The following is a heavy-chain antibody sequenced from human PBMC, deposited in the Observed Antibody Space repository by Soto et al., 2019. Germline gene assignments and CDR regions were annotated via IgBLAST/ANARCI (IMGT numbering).Heavy chain of an antibody. J-gene: IGHJ4*02. D-gene: IGHD3-3*01. Sequence: SETLSLTGTVSGDSISSGDDYWSWIRQPPGRGLEYIGYKYDSGNTYFNPSLKSRVILSVDTSKNQFSLNLSSVTAADTAVYYCARGVLRSYYFDYWGQGILVTVSS. V-gene: IGHV4-30-4*01. CDR2: KYDSGNT. CDR3: ARGVLRSYYFDY. CDR1: GDSISSGDDY.